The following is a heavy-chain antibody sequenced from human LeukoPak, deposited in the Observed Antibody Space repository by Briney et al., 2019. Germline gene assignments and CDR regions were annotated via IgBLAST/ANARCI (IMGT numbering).Heavy chain of an antibody. CDR3: AKVPLRYFDWLPYY. CDR2: ISGSGGST. D-gene: IGHD3-9*01. J-gene: IGHJ4*02. CDR1: GFTFSNAW. V-gene: IGHV3-23*01. Sequence: GESLRLSCAASGFTFSNAWMSCVRQAPGKGVEWVSAISGSGGSTYYADSVKGRFTISRDNSKNTLYLQMNSLRADDTAVYYCAKVPLRYFDWLPYYWGQGTLVTVSS.